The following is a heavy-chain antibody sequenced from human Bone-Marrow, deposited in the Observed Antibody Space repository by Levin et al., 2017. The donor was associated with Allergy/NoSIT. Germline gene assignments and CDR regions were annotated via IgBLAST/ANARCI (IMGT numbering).Heavy chain of an antibody. CDR2: IDPSESST. Sequence: PGESLKISCKASGYSFTSSWISWVRQMPGRGLEWMGMIDPSESSTNYSPSFQGHVTISADKSIDTAYLQWISLKAADTAIYYCARRFVSGSYYPRRGYYYYYYYMDVWGKGTTVTVSS. J-gene: IGHJ6*03. D-gene: IGHD3-10*01. V-gene: IGHV5-10-1*01. CDR1: GYSFTSSW. CDR3: ARRFVSGSYYPRRGYYYYYYYMDV.